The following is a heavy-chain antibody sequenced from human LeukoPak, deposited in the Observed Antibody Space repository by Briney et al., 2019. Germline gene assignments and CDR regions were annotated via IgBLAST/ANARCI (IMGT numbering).Heavy chain of an antibody. D-gene: IGHD1-1*01. CDR2: IYYSGST. CDR1: GGSISSGGYY. Sequence: SETLSLTCTVSGGSISSGGYYWSWIRQHPGKGLEWIGYIYYSGSTYYNPSLKSRVTISVDTSKNQFSLKLSSVTAADTAVYYCARVTGTTSRWFDPWSQGTLVTVSS. J-gene: IGHJ5*02. CDR3: ARVTGTTSRWFDP. V-gene: IGHV4-31*03.